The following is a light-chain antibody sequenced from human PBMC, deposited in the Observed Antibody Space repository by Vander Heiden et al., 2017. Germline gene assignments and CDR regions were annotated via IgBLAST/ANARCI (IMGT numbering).Light chain of an antibody. V-gene: IGKV1-39*01. J-gene: IGKJ1*01. CDR1: QSISSY. CDR2: AAS. Sequence: DIQMTQSPSSLSASVGDRVTITCRASQSISSYLNWYQQKPGKAPKLLIYAASSLQSGVPSRFRGSGSGTDFTLTISSLQPEDFATYYCQQSYSTRRTFGEGTKVEIK. CDR3: QQSYSTRRT.